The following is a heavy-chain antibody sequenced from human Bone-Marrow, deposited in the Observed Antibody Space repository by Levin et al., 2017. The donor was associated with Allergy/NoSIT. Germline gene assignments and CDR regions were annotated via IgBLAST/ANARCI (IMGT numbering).Heavy chain of an antibody. CDR2: ISYDGLNK. Sequence: SCAASGFTFKNHSMHWVRQAPGKGLEWVAVISYDGLNKFYADSVEGRLTISRDNYKNMLYLEMNSLRGEDTAVYYCAKSGAYGDHLDYMDVWGKGTTVTVSS. CDR1: GFTFKNHS. V-gene: IGHV3-30*18. CDR3: AKSGAYGDHLDYMDV. J-gene: IGHJ6*03. D-gene: IGHD4-17*01.